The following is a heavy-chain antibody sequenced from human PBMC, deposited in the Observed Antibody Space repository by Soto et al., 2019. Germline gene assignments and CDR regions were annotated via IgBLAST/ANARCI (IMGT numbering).Heavy chain of an antibody. Sequence: GGSLRLSCAASGFTFSSYAMSWVRQAPGKGLEWVSAISGSGGSTYYADSVKGRFTISRDNSKNTLYLQMNSLRAEDTAVYYCAKDFRGRADYDFWSGYPHHDAFDIWGQGTMVTVSS. V-gene: IGHV3-23*01. D-gene: IGHD3-3*01. CDR2: ISGSGGST. CDR3: AKDFRGRADYDFWSGYPHHDAFDI. J-gene: IGHJ3*02. CDR1: GFTFSSYA.